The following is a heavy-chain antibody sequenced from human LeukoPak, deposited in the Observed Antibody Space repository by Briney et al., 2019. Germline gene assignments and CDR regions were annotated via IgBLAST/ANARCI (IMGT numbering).Heavy chain of an antibody. D-gene: IGHD2-15*01. CDR2: IYYSGTT. CDR3: ARVPCSGGSCYSLGLDC. V-gene: IGHV4-59*12. CDR1: GGSIGSYY. Sequence: PSETLSLTCTVSGGSIGSYYWTWIRQPPGKGLEWIGNIYYSGTTNYNPSLRGRVTISVDTSKNQFSLKLSSVTAADTAVYYCARVPCSGGSCYSLGLDCWGQGTLVTVSS. J-gene: IGHJ4*02.